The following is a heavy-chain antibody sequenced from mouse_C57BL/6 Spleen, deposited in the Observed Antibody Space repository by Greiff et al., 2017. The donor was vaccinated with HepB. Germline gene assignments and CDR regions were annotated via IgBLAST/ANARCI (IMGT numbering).Heavy chain of an antibody. J-gene: IGHJ2*01. D-gene: IGHD2-4*01. CDR3: ARGGIYYDYDEGDFDY. Sequence: DVQLQESGPELVKPGDSVKISCKASGYSFTGYFMNWVMQSHGKSLEWIGRINPYNGDTFYNQKFKGKATLTVDKSSSTAHMELRSLTSEDSAVYYCARGGIYYDYDEGDFDYWGQGTTLTVSS. CDR2: INPYNGDT. CDR1: GYSFTGYF. V-gene: IGHV1-20*01.